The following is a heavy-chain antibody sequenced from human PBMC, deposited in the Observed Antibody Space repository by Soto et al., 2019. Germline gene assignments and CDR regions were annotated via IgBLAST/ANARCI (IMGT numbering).Heavy chain of an antibody. CDR3: ARGTGSGSFLIDY. J-gene: IGHJ4*02. V-gene: IGHV3-33*01. CDR2: IWSDGSYE. Sequence: QVQLVESGGGVVQPGRSLRLSCAASGFIFSNYAMHWVRQAPGQGLEWVALIWSDGSYENYAESVKGRVTISRDNSKNTMYVQMNSLRVEDTAVYFCARGTGSGSFLIDYWGQGTLVTVSS. D-gene: IGHD3-10*01. CDR1: GFIFSNYA.